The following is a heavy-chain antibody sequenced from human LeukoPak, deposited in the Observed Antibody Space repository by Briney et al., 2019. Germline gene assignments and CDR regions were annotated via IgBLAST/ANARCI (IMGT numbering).Heavy chain of an antibody. V-gene: IGHV5-51*01. CDR2: IYPGDSDT. CDR3: PKGRGRHYMDV. CDR1: GYGFTSNW. Sequence: AASLKFSCKGSGYGFTSNWIGWLRQMPGKGLEWMGIIYPGDSDTRYSPSFQGQVTISADKSISTAYLKWSSLKATDTAMYYCPKGRGRHYMDVWGQGTTVTVSS. J-gene: IGHJ6*03. D-gene: IGHD1-26*01.